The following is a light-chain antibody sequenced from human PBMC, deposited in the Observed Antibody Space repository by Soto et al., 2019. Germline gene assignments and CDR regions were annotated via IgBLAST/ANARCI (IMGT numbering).Light chain of an antibody. V-gene: IGLV1-51*02. CDR1: SSSIGNNY. CDR3: GTWDSSLSTYV. J-gene: IGLJ1*01. Sequence: QSYLTHSPSVSAAPGQKFTICCSGSSSSIGNNYVSWYQQLPGTAPKLLIYENEKRPSGIPDRFSGSKSGTSATLGITGLQTGDEADYYCGTWDSSLSTYVFATGTKVTVL. CDR2: ENE.